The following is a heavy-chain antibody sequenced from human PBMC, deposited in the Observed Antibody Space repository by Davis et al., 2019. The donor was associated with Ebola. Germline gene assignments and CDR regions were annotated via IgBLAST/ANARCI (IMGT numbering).Heavy chain of an antibody. CDR1: GFTFSLYT. CDR3: ARDWSGAFDL. CDR2: ISHNSGSI. J-gene: IGHJ3*01. Sequence: LSLTCAASGFTFSLYTMNWVRQAPGKGLEWVSSISHNSGSIFYADSVKGRFIISRDNAKNSLYLQMNSLRAEDSALYYCARDWSGAFDLWGRGSMVTVSS. V-gene: IGHV3-21*01.